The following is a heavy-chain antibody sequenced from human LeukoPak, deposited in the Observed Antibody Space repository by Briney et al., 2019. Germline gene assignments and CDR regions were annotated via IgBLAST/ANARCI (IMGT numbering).Heavy chain of an antibody. Sequence: PGGSLRLSCAASGFTFSSYAMHWVRQAPGKGLEWVAVISYDGSDKYYADSVKGRFTISRDNSKNTLYLQMNSLRAEDTAVYYCARAPGYYGSGSCYNLDYWGQGTLVTVSS. J-gene: IGHJ4*02. V-gene: IGHV3-30-3*01. CDR1: GFTFSSYA. CDR3: ARAPGYYGSGSCYNLDY. D-gene: IGHD3-10*01. CDR2: ISYDGSDK.